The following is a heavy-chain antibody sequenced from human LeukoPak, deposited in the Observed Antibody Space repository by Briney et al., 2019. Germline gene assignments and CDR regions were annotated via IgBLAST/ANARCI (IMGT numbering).Heavy chain of an antibody. V-gene: IGHV3-30-3*01. J-gene: IGHJ4*02. D-gene: IGHD4-23*01. CDR2: LSYDGNNK. CDR1: GFTFRSYW. Sequence: GGSLRLSCAASGFTFRSYWMSWVRQAPGKGLEWVAILSYDGNNKYYSDSVKGRFTISRDNSKNMLYLQVNSLRTEDTAVYYCARAGLRWTKYYFDFWGQGTLVTVSS. CDR3: ARAGLRWTKYYFDF.